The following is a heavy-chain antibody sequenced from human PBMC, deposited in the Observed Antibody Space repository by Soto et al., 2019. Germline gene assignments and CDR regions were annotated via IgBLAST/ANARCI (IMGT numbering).Heavy chain of an antibody. CDR1: GFSLTTSGVC. Sequence: QITLKESGPTLVEPTQTLTLTCTFSGFSLTTSGVCVGWIRQPPGKALEWLALIYWDDDKHYSPSLKTRLTTTKDTSKSQGVLTMTNMHPVDTATYYCAHSRAPRIFDYWGQGHLVTVSS. V-gene: IGHV2-5*02. J-gene: IGHJ4*02. CDR2: IYWDDDK. CDR3: AHSRAPRIFDY.